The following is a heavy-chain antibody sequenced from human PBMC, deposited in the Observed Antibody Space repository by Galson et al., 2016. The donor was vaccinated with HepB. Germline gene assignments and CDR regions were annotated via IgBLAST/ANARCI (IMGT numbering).Heavy chain of an antibody. J-gene: IGHJ4*02. CDR2: IYYSGST. V-gene: IGHV4-59*08. D-gene: IGHD3-9*01. Sequence: SETLSLTCTVSGGSISSYYWNWIRQPPGKGLEWIGYIYYSGSTYYNPSLKSRVTISVDTSKNQFSLKLSSVTAADTAVYYCARGDDILTGTYYFDYWGQGTLVTVSS. CDR1: GGSISSYY. CDR3: ARGDDILTGTYYFDY.